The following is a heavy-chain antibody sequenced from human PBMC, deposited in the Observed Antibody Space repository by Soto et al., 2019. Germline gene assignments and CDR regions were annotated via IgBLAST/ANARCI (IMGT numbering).Heavy chain of an antibody. CDR2: INPNSGGT. V-gene: IGHV1-2*02. Sequence: QVQLVQSGVEVKKPGASVKVSCKASGYTFTDYYMHWVRQAPGQGLEWMGWINPNSGGTDYAQNFQGRIIMTRDTSISTAYMDLSRLTSDDTAVYYCARPADYVSGFSQWGQGTLVTVSS. CDR1: GYTFTDYY. CDR3: ARPADYVSGFSQ. D-gene: IGHD3-16*01. J-gene: IGHJ4*02.